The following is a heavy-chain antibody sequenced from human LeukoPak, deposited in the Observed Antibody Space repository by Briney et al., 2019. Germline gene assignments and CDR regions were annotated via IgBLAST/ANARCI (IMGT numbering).Heavy chain of an antibody. Sequence: ASVKVSCKASGYTFTGYYIHWVRQAPGQGLECMGWVNPNSGGTNYAQKFQGRVTMTGDTSISTAYMELSRPRSDDTAVYYCARGGSGSYFSWLDPWGQGTLVTVSS. D-gene: IGHD3-10*01. V-gene: IGHV1-2*02. CDR1: GYTFTGYY. CDR2: VNPNSGGT. CDR3: ARGGSGSYFSWLDP. J-gene: IGHJ5*02.